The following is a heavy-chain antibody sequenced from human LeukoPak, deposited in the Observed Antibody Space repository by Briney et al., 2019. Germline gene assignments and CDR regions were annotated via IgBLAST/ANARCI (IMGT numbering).Heavy chain of an antibody. CDR3: ARSVGGSYNNWFDP. V-gene: IGHV1-69*05. D-gene: IGHD1-26*01. CDR2: IIPIFGTA. CDR1: GGTFSSYA. J-gene: IGHJ5*02. Sequence: GASVKVSCKASGGTFSSYAISWVRQAPGQGLEWMGGIIPIFGTANYAQKFQGRVTITTDESTSTAYMELSSLRSEDTAVYYCARSVGGSYNNWFDPWGQGTLVTVSS.